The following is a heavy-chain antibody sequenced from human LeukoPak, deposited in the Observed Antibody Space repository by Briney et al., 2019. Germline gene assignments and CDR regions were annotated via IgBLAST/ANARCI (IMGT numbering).Heavy chain of an antibody. D-gene: IGHD6-13*01. CDR2: LSYSGST. Sequence: SQTLSLTCTVSGGSISSGGYYWSWIRQPPGKGLEWIGYLSYSGSTNYNPSLKSRVTISVDTSKNQFSLRLSSVTAADTAVYYCARIAYSSSWYDYWGQGTLVTVSS. CDR3: ARIAYSSSWYDY. J-gene: IGHJ4*02. CDR1: GGSISSGGYY. V-gene: IGHV4-61*08.